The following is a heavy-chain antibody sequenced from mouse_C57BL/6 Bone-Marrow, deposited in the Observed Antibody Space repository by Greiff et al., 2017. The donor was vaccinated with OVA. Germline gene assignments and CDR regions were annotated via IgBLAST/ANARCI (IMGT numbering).Heavy chain of an antibody. CDR2: IRNKANNHAT. CDR1: GFTFSDAW. V-gene: IGHV6-6*01. D-gene: IGHD2-4*01. Sequence: DVMLVESGGGLVQPGGSMKLSCAASGFTFSDAWMDWVRQSPEKGLEWVAEIRNKANNHATYYAESVKGRFTISRDDSKSSVDLQMNSLRAEDTGIYYCTPYDEYDAPMDYWGQGTSVTVSS. CDR3: TPYDEYDAPMDY. J-gene: IGHJ4*01.